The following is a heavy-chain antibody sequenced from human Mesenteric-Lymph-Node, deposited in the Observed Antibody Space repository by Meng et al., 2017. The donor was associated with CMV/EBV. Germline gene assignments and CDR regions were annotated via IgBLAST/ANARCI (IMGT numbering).Heavy chain of an antibody. V-gene: IGHV3-48*03. CDR1: GFTFSSYE. D-gene: IGHD3-10*01. J-gene: IGHJ4*02. CDR3: VRDTSPGGADY. Sequence: GESLKISCAASGFTFSSYEMNWVRQAPGKGLEWVSYITSSGSTIFYADSVKGRFTISRDNAKNSLYLQMNSLRSEDTAFYFCVRDTSPGGADYWGQGTLVTVSS. CDR2: ITSSGSTI.